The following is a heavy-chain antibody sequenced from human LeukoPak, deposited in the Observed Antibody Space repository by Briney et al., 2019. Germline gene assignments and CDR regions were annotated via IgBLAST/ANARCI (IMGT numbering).Heavy chain of an antibody. Sequence: GGSLRLSCAASGFTFSSYEMNWVRQAPGKGLGWVSFISSSGNTIYYADSVKGRFIISRDNAKNSLYLQMNSLRTEDTAIYYCARERPGEDSFDIWGQGTMVTVSS. CDR2: ISSSGNTI. V-gene: IGHV3-48*03. CDR1: GFTFSSYE. D-gene: IGHD7-27*01. J-gene: IGHJ3*02. CDR3: ARERPGEDSFDI.